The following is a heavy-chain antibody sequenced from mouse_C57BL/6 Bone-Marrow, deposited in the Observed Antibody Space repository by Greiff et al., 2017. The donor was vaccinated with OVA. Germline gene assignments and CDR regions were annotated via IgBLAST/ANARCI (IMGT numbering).Heavy chain of an antibody. D-gene: IGHD2-4*01. CDR1: GFSLTSYG. CDR2: IWSGGST. J-gene: IGHJ2*01. Sequence: VQRVESGPGLVQPSQSLSITCTVSGFSLTSYGVHWVRQSPGKGLEWLGVIWSGGSTDYNAAFISRLSISKDNSKSQFFFKMNSLQADDTAIYYCARKGGVIRKGVYFDYWGQGTTLTVSS. V-gene: IGHV2-2*01. CDR3: ARKGGVIRKGVYFDY.